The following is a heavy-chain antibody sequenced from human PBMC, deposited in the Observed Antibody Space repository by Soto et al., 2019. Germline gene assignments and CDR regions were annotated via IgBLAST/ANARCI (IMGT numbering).Heavy chain of an antibody. V-gene: IGHV3-33*06. D-gene: IGHD4-17*01. CDR2: MWYDGNNR. Sequence: GGSLRLSCEATGFILSGYAMHWVRQPPGKGLEWVAVMWYDGNNRYYADSVKGRFTISRDNFKNTVYLQMHSLRAEDTALYYCAKNRDPMTAVTEIDYWGQGTLVTVSS. CDR1: GFILSGYA. J-gene: IGHJ4*02. CDR3: AKNRDPMTAVTEIDY.